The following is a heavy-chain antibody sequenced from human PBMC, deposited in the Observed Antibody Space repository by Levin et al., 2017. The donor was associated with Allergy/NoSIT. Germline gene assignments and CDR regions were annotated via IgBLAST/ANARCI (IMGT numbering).Heavy chain of an antibody. CDR1: GFTFSSYE. J-gene: IGHJ4*02. Sequence: PGESLKISRAASGFTFSSYEMNWVRRAPGKGLEWVSYISSTGSTIYSADSVKGRFTISRDNAKNSLYLHMNSLRAEDTAVYYCARQLGNFWSGYNYFDYWGQGTLVTVSS. D-gene: IGHD3-3*01. CDR2: ISSTGSTI. V-gene: IGHV3-48*03. CDR3: ARQLGNFWSGYNYFDY.